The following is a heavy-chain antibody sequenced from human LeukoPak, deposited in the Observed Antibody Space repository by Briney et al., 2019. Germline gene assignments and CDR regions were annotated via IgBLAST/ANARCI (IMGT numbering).Heavy chain of an antibody. Sequence: SETLSLTCAVYGGSFSGYYWSWIRQPPGKGLEWIGEINHSGSTNYNPSLKSRVTISVDTSKNQFSLKLSSVTAADTAVYYCARVWGSSWHYYYMDVWGKGTTVTVSS. J-gene: IGHJ6*03. CDR2: INHSGST. V-gene: IGHV4-34*01. D-gene: IGHD6-13*01. CDR3: ARVWGSSWHYYYMDV. CDR1: GGSFSGYY.